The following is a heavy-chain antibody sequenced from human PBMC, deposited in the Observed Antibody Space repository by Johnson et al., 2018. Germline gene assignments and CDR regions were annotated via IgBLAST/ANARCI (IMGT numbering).Heavy chain of an antibody. CDR2: IYPGDSDT. V-gene: IGHV5-51*03. CDR1: GYSFTSYW. CDR3: ARLPSTGTTGRDYYYYYGMDV. Sequence: VQLVESGAEVKKPGESLKISCKGSGYSFTSYWIGWVRQMPGKGLEWMGIIYPGDSDTRYSPSFQGQVTISADKSISTAYLQWCSLKASDTAMYYCARLPSTGTTGRDYYYYYGMDVWGQGTTVTVSS. J-gene: IGHJ6*02. D-gene: IGHD4-17*01.